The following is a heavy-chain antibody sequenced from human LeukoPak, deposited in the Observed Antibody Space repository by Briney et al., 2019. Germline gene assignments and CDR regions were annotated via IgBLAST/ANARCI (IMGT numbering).Heavy chain of an antibody. J-gene: IGHJ4*02. CDR1: GGSISGYY. CDR3: ARGYGDYDY. Sequence: PSETLSLTCTVSGGSISGYYWSWIRQPPGKGLEWIGYIDNSGSTNYNPSLKSRVTISVDTSKNQFSLKLSSVTAADTAVYYCARGYGDYDYWGQGTLVTVSS. D-gene: IGHD4-17*01. V-gene: IGHV4-59*12. CDR2: IDNSGST.